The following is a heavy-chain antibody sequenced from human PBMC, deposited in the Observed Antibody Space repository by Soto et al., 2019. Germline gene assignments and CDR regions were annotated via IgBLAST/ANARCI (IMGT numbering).Heavy chain of an antibody. V-gene: IGHV1-46*03. CDR2: INPSGGST. Sequence: QVQLVQSGAEVKKPGASVKVSCKASGYTFTSYYMHWVRQAPGQGLEWMGIINPSGGSTSYAQKFQGRVTMTRDTSTSTVYMELSSLRCEDTAVYYCASQGYCSGGGCYGRVYYYYYYMDVWGKGTTVTVSS. D-gene: IGHD2-15*01. J-gene: IGHJ6*03. CDR3: ASQGYCSGGGCYGRVYYYYYYMDV. CDR1: GYTFTSYY.